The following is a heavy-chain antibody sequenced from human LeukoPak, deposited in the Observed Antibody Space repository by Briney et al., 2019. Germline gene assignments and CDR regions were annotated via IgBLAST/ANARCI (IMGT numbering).Heavy chain of an antibody. D-gene: IGHD3-9*01. CDR3: ARRCHDILTGYYYMDV. V-gene: IGHV1-8*02. CDR1: GYTFTSYD. CDR2: MNPNSGNT. J-gene: IGHJ6*03. Sequence: GASVKVSCKASGYTFTSYDINWVRQATGQGLEWMGWMNPNSGNTGYAQKFQGRVTMTRNTSISTAYMELGSLRSEDTAVYYCARRCHDILTGYYYMDVWGKGTTVTVSS.